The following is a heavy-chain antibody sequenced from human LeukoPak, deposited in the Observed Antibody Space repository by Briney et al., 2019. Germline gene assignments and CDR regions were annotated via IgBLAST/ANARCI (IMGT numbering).Heavy chain of an antibody. CDR1: GYSFTSYW. D-gene: IGHD5-18*01. Sequence: GESLKISCKGSGYSFTSYWIGWVRQMPGKGLEWMGIVYPGDSNTRYSPSFQGQVTISDDKSISTAYLQWSSLEASDTAIYYCARGFGYAGNYFDYWGQGTLVTVSS. J-gene: IGHJ4*02. V-gene: IGHV5-51*01. CDR3: ARGFGYAGNYFDY. CDR2: VYPGDSNT.